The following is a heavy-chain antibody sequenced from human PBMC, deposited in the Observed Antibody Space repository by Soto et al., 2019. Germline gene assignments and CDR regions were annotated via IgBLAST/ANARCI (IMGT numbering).Heavy chain of an antibody. CDR3: AREGDTAMSAFDI. D-gene: IGHD5-18*01. Sequence: GGSLRLSCAASGFTFSSYAMHWVRQAPGKGLEWVAVISYDGSNKYYADSVKGRFTISRDNSKNTLYLQMNSLRAEDTAVYYCAREGDTAMSAFDIWGQGTMVTVSS. J-gene: IGHJ3*02. CDR1: GFTFSSYA. CDR2: ISYDGSNK. V-gene: IGHV3-30-3*01.